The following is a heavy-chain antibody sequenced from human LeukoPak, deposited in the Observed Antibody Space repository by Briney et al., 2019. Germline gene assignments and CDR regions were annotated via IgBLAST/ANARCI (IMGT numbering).Heavy chain of an antibody. CDR2: INPSGGST. Sequence: ASVKVSCKASGYTFTNYYMHWVRQAPGQGLEWMGIINPSGGSTSYAQKFQGRVTMTRDMSTSTVYMELSRLRSEDTAVCLCARDGCGGDCQYTSIDYWGQGTLVTVSS. D-gene: IGHD2-21*02. CDR1: GYTFTNYY. J-gene: IGHJ4*02. V-gene: IGHV1-46*01. CDR3: ARDGCGGDCQYTSIDY.